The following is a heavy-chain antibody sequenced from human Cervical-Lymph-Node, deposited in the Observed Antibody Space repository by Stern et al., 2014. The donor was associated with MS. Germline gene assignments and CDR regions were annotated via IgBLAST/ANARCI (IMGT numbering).Heavy chain of an antibody. V-gene: IGHV4-61*02. J-gene: IGHJ5*02. CDR3: ARETVYCDGDCFPQGLDP. CDR2: VFTSGAT. Sequence: QVQLQESGPGLVKASQTLSLTCTVSGGSITSGTDYWSRIRQPAGKGLEWIGRVFTSGATDYNPSLMSRVAISLDTSKNQSSLNLYSLTAADTAVYFCARETVYCDGDCFPQGLDPWGQGTLVTVSS. CDR1: GGSITSGTDY. D-gene: IGHD2-21*02.